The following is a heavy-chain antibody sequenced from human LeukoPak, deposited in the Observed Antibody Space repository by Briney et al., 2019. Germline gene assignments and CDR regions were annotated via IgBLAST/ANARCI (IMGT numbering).Heavy chain of an antibody. V-gene: IGHV1-2*04. Sequence: GASVNVSCKASGYTFTGYYMHWVRQAPGQGLEWMGWINPNSGGTNYAQKFQGWVTMTRDTSISTAYMELSRLRSDDTAVYYCARGTGLKKAIAVAGWFDPWGQGTLVTVSS. CDR1: GYTFTGYY. CDR2: INPNSGGT. D-gene: IGHD6-19*01. CDR3: ARGTGLKKAIAVAGWFDP. J-gene: IGHJ5*02.